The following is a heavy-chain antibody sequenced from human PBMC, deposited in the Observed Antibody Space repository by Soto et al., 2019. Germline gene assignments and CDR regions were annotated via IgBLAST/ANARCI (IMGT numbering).Heavy chain of an antibody. CDR3: ARHLQTGTTGRYYYYGMDV. D-gene: IGHD1-1*01. Sequence: GGSLRLSCAASGFTFSSYAMHWVRQAPGKGLEWVAVISYDGSNKYYADSVKGRFTISRDNSKNTLCLQMNSLRAEDTAVYYCARHLQTGTTGRYYYYGMDVWGQGTTVTVSS. V-gene: IGHV3-30-3*01. CDR2: ISYDGSNK. J-gene: IGHJ6*02. CDR1: GFTFSSYA.